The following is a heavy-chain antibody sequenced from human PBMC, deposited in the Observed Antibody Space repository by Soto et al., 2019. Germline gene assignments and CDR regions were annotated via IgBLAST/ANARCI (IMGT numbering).Heavy chain of an antibody. CDR1: GCTFDNYD. J-gene: IGHJ3*02. V-gene: IGHV3-9*01. Sequence: EVQLVESGGGLVQPGRSLRLSCAASGCTFDNYDMHWVRQAPGKGLEGVSGISWNSGSMGYADSVKGRFTISRDNAKNSLYLQMNSLRAEDTALYYCAKGGAGYYDAFDIWGQGTMVTVPS. D-gene: IGHD3-22*01. CDR2: ISWNSGSM. CDR3: AKGGAGYYDAFDI.